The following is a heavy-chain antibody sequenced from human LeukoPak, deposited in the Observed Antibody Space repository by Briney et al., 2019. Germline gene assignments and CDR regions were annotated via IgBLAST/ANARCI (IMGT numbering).Heavy chain of an antibody. D-gene: IGHD2-2*01. CDR3: AKDGRYCSSTSCYAGHGWFDP. CDR2: ISGSGGST. V-gene: IGHV3-23*01. CDR1: GFTFSSYA. J-gene: IGHJ5*02. Sequence: GGSLRLTCAASGFTFSSYAMSWVRQAPGKGLEWVSAISGSGGSTYYADSVKGRFTISRDNSKNTLYLQMNSLRAEDTAVYYCAKDGRYCSSTSCYAGHGWFDPWGQGTLVTVSS.